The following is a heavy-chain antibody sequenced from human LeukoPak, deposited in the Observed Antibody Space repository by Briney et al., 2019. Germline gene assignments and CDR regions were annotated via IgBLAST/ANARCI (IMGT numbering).Heavy chain of an antibody. D-gene: IGHD3-16*01. CDR2: ISAYNGYT. V-gene: IGHV1-18*01. J-gene: IGHJ4*02. Sequence: ASVKVSCKASGYSFTNYGISWVRQAPGQGLEWMGWISAYNGYTHFAQKFQGRVTMTTDTSTNTAYMDLRRLRSDDTAVYYCARNWGAGHPINFDYWGQGTLVTVSS. CDR3: ARNWGAGHPINFDY. CDR1: GYSFTNYG.